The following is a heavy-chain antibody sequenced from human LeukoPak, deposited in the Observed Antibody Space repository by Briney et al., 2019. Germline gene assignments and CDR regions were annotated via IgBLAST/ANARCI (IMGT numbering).Heavy chain of an antibody. CDR1: GGSISSGDYY. D-gene: IGHD1-26*01. CDR2: IYYSGST. CDR3: ARPTVGATRGLDY. V-gene: IGHV4-30-4*01. Sequence: SQTLSLTCTVSGGSISSGDYYWSWIRQPPGKGLEWIGYIYYSGSTYYSPSLKSRVTISVDTSKSQFSLKLSSVTAADTAIYYCARPTVGATRGLDYWGQGILVTVSS. J-gene: IGHJ4*02.